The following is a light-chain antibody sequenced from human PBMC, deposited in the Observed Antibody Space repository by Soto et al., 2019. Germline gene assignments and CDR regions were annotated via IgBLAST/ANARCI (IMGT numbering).Light chain of an antibody. CDR2: AAS. Sequence: DIQMTQSPSSLSASVGDRVTITCRASQSISDYLNWYQQKPGKAPNLLIYAASTLQSGVPSRFSGSGSGTDFTLTISRLQPEDFTTYYCQQSFSIPLTFGGGTKVDIK. V-gene: IGKV1-39*01. J-gene: IGKJ4*01. CDR3: QQSFSIPLT. CDR1: QSISDY.